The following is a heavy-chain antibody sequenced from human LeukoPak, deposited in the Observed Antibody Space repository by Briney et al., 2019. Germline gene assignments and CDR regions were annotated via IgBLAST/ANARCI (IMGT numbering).Heavy chain of an antibody. CDR1: GFTFSSYA. V-gene: IGHV3-23*01. J-gene: IGHJ4*02. Sequence: GGPLRLSCAASGFTFSSYAMSWVRQAPGKGLEWVSAISGSGGTTYFADSVKGRFTISRDNSKNALYLQMNSLRAEDTAVYYCARDSTDGVIPRELHPPFDYWGQGTLVTVSS. CDR2: ISGSGGTT. D-gene: IGHD1-26*01. CDR3: ARDSTDGVIPRELHPPFDY.